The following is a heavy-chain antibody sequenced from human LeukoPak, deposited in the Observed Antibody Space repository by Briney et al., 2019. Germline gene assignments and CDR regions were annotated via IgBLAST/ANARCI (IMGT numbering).Heavy chain of an antibody. D-gene: IGHD6-19*01. CDR2: ISYDGSNK. CDR3: ARGLEQWLVLSY. V-gene: IGHV3-30-3*01. Sequence: GRSLRLSCAASGFTFSSYAMHWVRQAPGKGLEWVAVISYDGSNKYYADSVKGRFTISRDNSKNTLYLQMNSPRAEDTAVYYCARGLEQWLVLSYWGQGTLVTVSS. CDR1: GFTFSSYA. J-gene: IGHJ4*02.